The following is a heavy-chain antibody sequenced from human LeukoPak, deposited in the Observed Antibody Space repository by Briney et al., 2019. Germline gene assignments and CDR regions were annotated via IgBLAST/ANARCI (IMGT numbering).Heavy chain of an antibody. D-gene: IGHD1-26*01. CDR3: ARSSGSYYYFDY. CDR2: IYYSGST. CDR1: GGSINNYY. Sequence: SETLSLTCTVSGGSINNYYWSWIRQPPGKGLEWIGYIYYSGSTNYNPSLKSRVTISVDTSKNQFSLKLSSVTAADTAVYYCARSSGSYYYFDYWGQGTLVTVSS. V-gene: IGHV4-59*01. J-gene: IGHJ4*02.